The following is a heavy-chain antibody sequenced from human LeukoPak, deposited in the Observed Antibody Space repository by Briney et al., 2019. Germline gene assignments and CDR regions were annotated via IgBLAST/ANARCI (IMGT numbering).Heavy chain of an antibody. J-gene: IGHJ4*02. Sequence: SGPTLVKPTQTLTLTCTVSGFSLSNARMGVSWIRQPPGKALEWLAHIFSNDEKSYSTSLKSRLTISKDTSKSQVVLTMTNMDPVDTATYYCALYYDFWSGYKEIDYWGQGTLVTVSS. D-gene: IGHD3-3*01. V-gene: IGHV2-26*01. CDR2: IFSNDEK. CDR1: GFSLSNARMG. CDR3: ALYYDFWSGYKEIDY.